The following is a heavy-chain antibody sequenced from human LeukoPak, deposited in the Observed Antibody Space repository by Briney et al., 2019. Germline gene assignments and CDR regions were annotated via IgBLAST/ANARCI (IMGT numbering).Heavy chain of an antibody. CDR2: INHSGST. Sequence: PSETLSLTCAVYGGSFIGFHWNWIRQPPGKGLEWIGDINHSGSTNYNPSLTSRVTISVDTSKNQFSLRLNSVNAADTAVYYCARDILATSIAAPYYWGQGTLVTVSS. D-gene: IGHD6-13*01. CDR1: GGSFIGFH. J-gene: IGHJ4*02. CDR3: ARDILATSIAAPYY. V-gene: IGHV4-34*01.